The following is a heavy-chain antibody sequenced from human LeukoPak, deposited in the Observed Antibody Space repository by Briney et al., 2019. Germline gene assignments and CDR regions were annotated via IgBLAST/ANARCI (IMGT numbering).Heavy chain of an antibody. CDR3: AKDSYDSSGYLDY. Sequence: GGSLRLSCAASGFTFSNAWMSWVRQAPGKGLEWVSAISGSGGSTYYADSVKGRFTISRDNSKNTLYLQMNSLRAEDTAVYYCAKDSYDSSGYLDYWGQGTLVTVSS. CDR1: GFTFSNAW. D-gene: IGHD3-22*01. CDR2: ISGSGGST. V-gene: IGHV3-23*01. J-gene: IGHJ4*02.